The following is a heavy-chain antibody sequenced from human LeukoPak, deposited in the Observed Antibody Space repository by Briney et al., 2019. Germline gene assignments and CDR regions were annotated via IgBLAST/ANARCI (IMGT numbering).Heavy chain of an antibody. CDR2: IYYSGST. J-gene: IGHJ6*02. D-gene: IGHD2-2*01. CDR3: ASSSTRFYDMDV. Sequence: KPSETLSLTCTVSGGSISSYYWSWIRQPPGKGLEWIGYIYYSGSTNYNPSLKSRVTISVDTSKNQFSLELSSVTAADTAVYYCASSSTRFYDMDVWGHGTTVTVSS. V-gene: IGHV4-59*08. CDR1: GGSISSYY.